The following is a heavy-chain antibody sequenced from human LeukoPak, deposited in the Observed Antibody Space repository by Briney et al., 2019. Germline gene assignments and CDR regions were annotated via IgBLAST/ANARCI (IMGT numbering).Heavy chain of an antibody. CDR1: GASFSGYS. D-gene: IGHD4-17*01. CDR2: ISYIGST. Sequence: SETLSLTCAVHGASFSGYSWSWVRRPPGKGLEWIGYISYIGSTNYNPSLKSRVTISIDTSKNQFSLKLSSVTAADTAVYYCARDVVTVTKGFDIWGQGTMVSVSS. V-gene: IGHV4-59*01. CDR3: ARDVVTVTKGFDI. J-gene: IGHJ3*02.